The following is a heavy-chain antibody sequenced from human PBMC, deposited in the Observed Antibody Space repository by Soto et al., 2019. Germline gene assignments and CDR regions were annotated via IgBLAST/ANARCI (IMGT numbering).Heavy chain of an antibody. CDR2: IYPGDSET. CDR3: ARDGGDFWSEHWFDP. Sequence: GESLKISCQASGYGFSSSWIAWVRQSPGKGLEWLGIIYPGDSETRYSPSFRGQVTFSADTSTNTAFLQMNSLRAEDTAVYYCARDGGDFWSEHWFDPWGQGTLVTVSS. J-gene: IGHJ5*02. D-gene: IGHD3-3*01. CDR1: GYGFSSSW. V-gene: IGHV5-51*01.